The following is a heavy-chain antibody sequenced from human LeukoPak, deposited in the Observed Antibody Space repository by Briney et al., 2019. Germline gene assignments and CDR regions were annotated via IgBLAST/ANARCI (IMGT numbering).Heavy chain of an antibody. CDR2: INTGRSTL. D-gene: IGHD3-22*01. V-gene: IGHV3-48*01. J-gene: IGHJ4*02. Sequence: GGSLRHSRAPSGLTLSSYILSGVRQAPGKGREWVSYINTGRSTLYYADSVKGRFSISRENAKNSLYLQMRSPGAEDTAVYYCARDKGFYDSSGYAIGVYFDSWGEGTLVTVSS. CDR3: ARDKGFYDSSGYAIGVYFDS. CDR1: GLTLSSYI.